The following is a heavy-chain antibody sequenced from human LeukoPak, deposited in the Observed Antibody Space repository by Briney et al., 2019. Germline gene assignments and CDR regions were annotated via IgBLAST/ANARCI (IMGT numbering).Heavy chain of an antibody. V-gene: IGHV1-69*13. CDR1: GGTFSSYA. J-gene: IGHJ4*02. Sequence: SVKVSCKASGGTFSSYAISWVRQAPGQGLEWMGGIIPIFGTANYAQKFQGRVTITADESTSTAYMELNSLRAEDTAVYYCAKRSSSGWDFDYWGQGTLVTVSS. D-gene: IGHD6-19*01. CDR3: AKRSSSGWDFDY. CDR2: IIPIFGTA.